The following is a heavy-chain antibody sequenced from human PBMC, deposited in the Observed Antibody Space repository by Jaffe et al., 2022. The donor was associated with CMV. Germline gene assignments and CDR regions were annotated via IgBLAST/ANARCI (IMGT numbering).Heavy chain of an antibody. D-gene: IGHD3-10*01. CDR1: GFTFSSYA. V-gene: IGHV3-23*04. Sequence: EVQLVESGGGLVQPGGSLRLSCAASGFTFSSYAMSWVRQAPGKGLEWVSAISGSGGSTYYADSVKGRFTISRDNSKNTLYLQMNSLRAEDTAVYYCAKDFKADYGSGMRSLSRYWGQGTLVTVSS. J-gene: IGHJ4*02. CDR2: ISGSGGST. CDR3: AKDFKADYGSGMRSLSRY.